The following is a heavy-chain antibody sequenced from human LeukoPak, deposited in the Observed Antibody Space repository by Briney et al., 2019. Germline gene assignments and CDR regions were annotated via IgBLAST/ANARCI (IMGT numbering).Heavy chain of an antibody. Sequence: PSETLSLTCTVSGGSISSYYWSWIRQPPGKGLEWIGYIYYSGSTNYNPSLKSRVTISVDTSKNQFSLKLSSVTAADTAVYYCAQTLPAPAILDYWGQGTLVSVSS. CDR3: AQTLPAPAILDY. V-gene: IGHV4-59*01. D-gene: IGHD2-21*02. J-gene: IGHJ4*02. CDR1: GGSISSYY. CDR2: IYYSGST.